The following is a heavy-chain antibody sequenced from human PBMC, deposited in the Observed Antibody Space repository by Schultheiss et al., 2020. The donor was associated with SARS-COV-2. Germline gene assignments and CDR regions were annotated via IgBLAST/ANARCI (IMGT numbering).Heavy chain of an antibody. V-gene: IGHV4-59*01. CDR2: INYRGNT. J-gene: IGHJ6*02. D-gene: IGHD3-10*01. CDR3: ARDGGSGTYYPEYYGMDV. Sequence: ESLKISCTVSGGSINTYYWSWIRQPPGKGLEWIGYINYRGNTNYNPSLKSRVTMSVETSKNQFSLRLRSVTAAYTAVYYCARDGGSGTYYPEYYGMDVWGQGSTVTVSS. CDR1: GGSINTYY.